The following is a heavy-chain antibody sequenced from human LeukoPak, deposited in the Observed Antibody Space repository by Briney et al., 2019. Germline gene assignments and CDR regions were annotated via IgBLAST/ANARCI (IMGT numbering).Heavy chain of an antibody. CDR1: GFTFSSYA. CDR3: AKDSTFSGLSRSGSHSYFDC. Sequence: PGGSLRLSCAASGFTFSSYAMSWVRQAPGKGLEWVSVISNSAGSTFYADSVKGRFTISRDNSKNTLYLQMNSLRAEDTAVYYCAKDSTFSGLSRSGSHSYFDCWGQGTLVTVSS. CDR2: ISNSAGST. V-gene: IGHV3-23*01. J-gene: IGHJ4*02. D-gene: IGHD1-26*01.